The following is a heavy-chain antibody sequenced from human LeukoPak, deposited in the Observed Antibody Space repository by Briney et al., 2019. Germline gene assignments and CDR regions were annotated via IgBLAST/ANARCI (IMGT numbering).Heavy chain of an antibody. J-gene: IGHJ4*02. CDR2: ISYDGSNK. V-gene: IGHV3-30*04. CDR3: ARLGITMVRGVKGGFDY. Sequence: PGSSLRLSCAASGLTLSSYAMHWARQAPGKGLEWVAVISYDGSNKYYADSVKGRFTISRDNSKNTLYLQMNSLRAEDTAVYYCARLGITMVRGVKGGFDYWGQGTLVTVSS. CDR1: GLTLSSYA. D-gene: IGHD3-10*01.